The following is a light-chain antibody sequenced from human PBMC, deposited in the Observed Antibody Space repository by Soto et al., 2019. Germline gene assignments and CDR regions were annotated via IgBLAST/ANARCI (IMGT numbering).Light chain of an antibody. J-gene: IGLJ2*01. CDR3: SSYTSTTLV. CDR2: GVS. CDR1: SSDVGGSNH. V-gene: IGLV2-14*01. Sequence: QSALTQPASVSGSPGQSITISCTGTSSDVGGSNHVSWYQQHPGKAPKLMIYGVSNRPSGISNRVSGSKSGNTASLTISGLQAEDEADYYCSSYTSTTLVFVGGTKVTVL.